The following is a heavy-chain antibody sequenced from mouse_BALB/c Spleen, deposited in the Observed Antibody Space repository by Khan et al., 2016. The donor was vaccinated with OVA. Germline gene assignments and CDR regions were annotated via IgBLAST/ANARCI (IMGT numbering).Heavy chain of an antibody. CDR1: GYTFTDYN. CDR3: ARSRNYGYERFDY. J-gene: IGHJ3*01. Sequence: IQLVQSGPELVKPGPSVKISCKASGYTFTDYNMHWVKQSHGKSLEWIGYIYPYNGGTGYNQKFKSKATWTVNNSSRAAYMELRRQTSEASADYCCARSRNYGYERFDYWGQGTLVTVSA. D-gene: IGHD2-2*01. CDR2: IYPYNGGT. V-gene: IGHV1S29*02.